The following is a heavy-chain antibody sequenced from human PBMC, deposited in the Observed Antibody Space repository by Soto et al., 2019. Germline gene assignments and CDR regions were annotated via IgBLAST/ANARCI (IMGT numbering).Heavy chain of an antibody. Sequence: GGSLRLSCAASGFTVSSNYMSWVRQAPGKGREWVSVIYSGGSTYYADSVKGRFTISRDNSKNTLYLQMNSLRAEDTAVYYCARGVGIDDFDYWGQGTLVTVSS. J-gene: IGHJ4*02. CDR3: ARGVGIDDFDY. CDR2: IYSGGST. D-gene: IGHD2-15*01. CDR1: GFTVSSNY. V-gene: IGHV3-66*01.